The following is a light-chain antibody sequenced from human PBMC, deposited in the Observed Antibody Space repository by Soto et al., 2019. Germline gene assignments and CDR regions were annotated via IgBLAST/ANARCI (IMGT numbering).Light chain of an antibody. V-gene: IGKV3-20*01. CDR2: GAS. CDR1: QSVSSSY. Sequence: DIVLTQSPGTLSLSPGERATLSCRASQSVSSSYLAWYQQKPGQAPRLLIYGASSRATGIADRFSGSGSGTDFTLTISRLEPEDFAVYYCQQYGSSPLMYTFGQGTKLEIK. J-gene: IGKJ2*01. CDR3: QQYGSSPLMYT.